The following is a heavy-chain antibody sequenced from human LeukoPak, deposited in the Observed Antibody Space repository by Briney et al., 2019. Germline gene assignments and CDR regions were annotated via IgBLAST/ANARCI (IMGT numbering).Heavy chain of an antibody. D-gene: IGHD4-17*01. CDR2: ISTQSGDT. CDR3: ARGAYGDI. J-gene: IGHJ6*02. Sequence: ASVRLSCEASGYTLASYGFNWMRQAPGQGLEWMGWISTQSGDTNYAQKVQGRLTLTADGSTNTAYMELRSLRSDDTAVYYCARGAYGDIWGQGTTVTVSS. V-gene: IGHV1-18*01. CDR1: GYTLASYG.